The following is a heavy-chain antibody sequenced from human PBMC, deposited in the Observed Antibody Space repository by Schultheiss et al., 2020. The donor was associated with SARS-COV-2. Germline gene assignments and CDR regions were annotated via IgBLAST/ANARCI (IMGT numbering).Heavy chain of an antibody. CDR2: IYTSGST. CDR3: ARGGKGYSYGYWALDY. V-gene: IGHV4-39*07. J-gene: IGHJ4*02. Sequence: SQTLSLTCTVSGGSISSSSYYWGWIRQPPGKGLEWIGSIYTSGSTNYNPSLKSRVTMSVDTSKNQFSLKLSSVTAADTAVYYCARGGKGYSYGYWALDYWGQGTLVTVSS. CDR1: GGSISSSSYY. D-gene: IGHD5-18*01.